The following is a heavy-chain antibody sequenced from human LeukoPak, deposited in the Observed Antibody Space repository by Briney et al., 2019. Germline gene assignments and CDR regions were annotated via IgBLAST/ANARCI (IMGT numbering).Heavy chain of an antibody. D-gene: IGHD5-18*01. Sequence: GASVKVSCKVSGYTLTELSMHWVRQAPGKGLEWMGGFDPEDGETIYAQKFQGRVTMTEDTSTDTAYMELSSLRSGDTAVYYCATGPIRGGYGLYFDYWGQGTLVTVSS. CDR2: FDPEDGET. J-gene: IGHJ4*02. CDR1: GYTLTELS. V-gene: IGHV1-24*01. CDR3: ATGPIRGGYGLYFDY.